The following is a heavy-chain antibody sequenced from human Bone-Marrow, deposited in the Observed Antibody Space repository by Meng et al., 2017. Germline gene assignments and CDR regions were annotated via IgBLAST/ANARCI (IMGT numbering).Heavy chain of an antibody. V-gene: IGHV4-30-4*01. CDR3: AREGRSHQVGVSVY. CDR1: GGSISSCDYY. CDR2: IYNSGGT. Sequence: QSQLQESCPGLVKPSHPLFLTCTLLGGSISSCDYYWSWIRQPPGQGLEWIGYIYNSGGTYYNPSLKSRVTISVDTSKNQFSLKLRFVTAADTAVYYCAREGRSHQVGVSVYWGQGNLVTVSS. J-gene: IGHJ4*02. D-gene: IGHD2-21*01.